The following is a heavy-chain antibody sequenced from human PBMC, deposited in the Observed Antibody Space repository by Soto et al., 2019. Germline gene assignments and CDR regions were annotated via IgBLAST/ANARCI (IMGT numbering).Heavy chain of an antibody. V-gene: IGHV3-33*01. Sequence: PGGSLRLSCAASGFTFGGYGMHWVRQAPGKGLEWAAAISYDGRNTYYADPVQGRFTISRDNSKNTLYLQMNSLRAEDTAVYYCARETTYYYGEGKGYYYYGMDVWGQGTTVTVSS. CDR3: ARETTYYYGEGKGYYYYGMDV. CDR1: GFTFGGYG. D-gene: IGHD3-10*01. J-gene: IGHJ6*02. CDR2: ISYDGRNT.